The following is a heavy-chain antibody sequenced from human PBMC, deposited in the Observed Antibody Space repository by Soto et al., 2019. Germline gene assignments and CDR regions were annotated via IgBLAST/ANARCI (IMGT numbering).Heavy chain of an antibody. CDR1: GYIFTYYH. CDR2: INPNGGDT. J-gene: IGHJ5*02. Sequence: QVQLVQSGDEVKKPGASVKVSCKASGYIFTYYHVHWVRQAPGQGLEWMGIINPNGGDTTYAQKFQGRVTMTRDTSTSTVYMELSSLRSEDTAVYYCARDLGYGIAAPRNWFDPWGQGTLVTVSS. CDR3: ARDLGYGIAAPRNWFDP. V-gene: IGHV1-46*01. D-gene: IGHD6-6*01.